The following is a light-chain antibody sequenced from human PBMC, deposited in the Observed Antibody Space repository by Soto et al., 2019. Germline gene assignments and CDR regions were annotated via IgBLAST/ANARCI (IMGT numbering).Light chain of an antibody. CDR2: DVT. J-gene: IGLJ1*01. CDR3: SSYTSRSTHYV. Sequence: QSALTQPASVSGSPGQSITISCTGTSSDVGGYNYVSWYQQHPVKAPKLMIYDVTNRPSGVSARFSGSKSGNTASLTISGLQAEDEADYYCSSYTSRSTHYVFGTGTKLTVL. CDR1: SSDVGGYNY. V-gene: IGLV2-14*01.